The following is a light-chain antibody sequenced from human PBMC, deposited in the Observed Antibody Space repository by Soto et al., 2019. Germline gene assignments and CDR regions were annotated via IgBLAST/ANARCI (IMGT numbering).Light chain of an antibody. CDR2: AAS. Sequence: DIQMTQSPSSLSASIGDRVTISCRASQRISSYLNWYQQKPGKAPKLLIYAASNLQSGIPSRFSGSGSGTDFTLTISSLQPEDFATYYCQQSYSTPQTFGQGTKVDIK. CDR3: QQSYSTPQT. V-gene: IGKV1-39*01. CDR1: QRISSY. J-gene: IGKJ1*01.